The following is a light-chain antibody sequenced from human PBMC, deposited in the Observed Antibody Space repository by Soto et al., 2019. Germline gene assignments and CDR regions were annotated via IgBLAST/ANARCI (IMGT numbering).Light chain of an antibody. CDR3: DSYTSSSSYV. CDR2: DVS. Sequence: QSVLTQPASVSGSPGQSITISCTGTSSDVGGYKYVSWYQQHPGKAPKLMIYDVSNRPSGVSDRFSGSKSGNTASLTISGLKSEDEADYYCDSYTSSSSYVFGTGTKLTVL. V-gene: IGLV2-14*01. J-gene: IGLJ1*01. CDR1: SSDVGGYKY.